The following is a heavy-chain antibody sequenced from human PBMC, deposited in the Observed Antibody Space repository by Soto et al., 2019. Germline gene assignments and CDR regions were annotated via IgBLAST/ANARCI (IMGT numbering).Heavy chain of an antibody. CDR2: INEDGSEE. CDR3: CHTWV. V-gene: IGHV3-7*01. J-gene: IGHJ4*02. Sequence: EVHMVESGGGLVQPGGSLRLSCAASGFSISDYWMSWVRQAPGKGLEWVGNINEDGSEENYVDSVKGRFTISRDKARNSLYLQMNSLRVEDTAVYYCCHTWVGGQGTLVTVSS. CDR1: GFSISDYW. D-gene: IGHD1-26*01.